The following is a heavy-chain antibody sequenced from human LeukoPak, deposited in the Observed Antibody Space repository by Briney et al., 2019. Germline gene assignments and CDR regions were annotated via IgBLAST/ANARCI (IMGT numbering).Heavy chain of an antibody. V-gene: IGHV1-24*01. Sequence: ASVKVSCKVSGYTLTELSMHWVRQAPGKGLEWMGGFDPEDGETIYAQKFQGRVTMTEVTSTDTAYMEQSSLRSEDTAVYYCATGYYDTSGAFDIWGQGTMVTVSS. D-gene: IGHD3-22*01. CDR2: FDPEDGET. J-gene: IGHJ3*02. CDR3: ATGYYDTSGAFDI. CDR1: GYTLTELS.